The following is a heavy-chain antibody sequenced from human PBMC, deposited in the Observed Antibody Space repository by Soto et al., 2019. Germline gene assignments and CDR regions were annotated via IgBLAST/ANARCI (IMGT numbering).Heavy chain of an antibody. D-gene: IGHD4-17*01. V-gene: IGHV4-30-2*01. CDR3: ARKATVTTCFDY. CDR1: GGSISSGGYS. CDR2: MYHSGST. J-gene: IGHJ4*02. Sequence: SETLSLTCAVSGGSISSGGYSWSWIRQPPGKGLEWIGYMYHSGSTYYNPSLKSRVTISIDRSKNQFSLKLSSVTAADTAVYYCARKATVTTCFDYWGQGTLVTVSS.